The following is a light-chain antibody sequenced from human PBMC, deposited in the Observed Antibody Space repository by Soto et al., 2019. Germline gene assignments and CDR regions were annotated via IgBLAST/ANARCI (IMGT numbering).Light chain of an antibody. CDR1: QSISNY. CDR3: QQTYSTPPEFT. CDR2: ASS. Sequence: DVPMTQSPSSLSASVGDRVTITCRASQSISNYLHWYQQKLGKVPKLLIFASSTLQSGVPARFSGSGSGTDFTLTISSLQPEDFATYYCQQTYSTPPEFTFGRGTRLEIK. J-gene: IGKJ5*01. V-gene: IGKV1-39*01.